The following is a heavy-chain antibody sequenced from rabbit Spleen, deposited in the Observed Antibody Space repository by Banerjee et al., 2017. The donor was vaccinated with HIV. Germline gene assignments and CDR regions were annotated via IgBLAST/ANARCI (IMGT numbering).Heavy chain of an antibody. CDR2: IDPVFGTT. CDR1: GFTLSSFY. CDR3: ARDTGSSFSTYGMDL. Sequence: QLEESAGGLVQPGGSLKLSCKASGFTLSSFYMNWVRQAPGKGLEWIGYIDPVFGTTYYANWVNGRFTFSSDNAQSTVDLKMTSLTAADTATYFCARDTGSSFSTYGMDLWGPGTLVTVS. D-gene: IGHD8-1*01. V-gene: IGHV1S7*01. J-gene: IGHJ6*01.